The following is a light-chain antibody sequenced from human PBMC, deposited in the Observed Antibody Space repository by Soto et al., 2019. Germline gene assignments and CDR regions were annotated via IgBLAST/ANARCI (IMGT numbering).Light chain of an antibody. CDR3: QQRNNWPLT. CDR1: QSFRGL. Sequence: EVVLTQSPVTLSLSPGERATLSCRASQSFRGLLAWYQQKPGQPPRLLIYNASKRATGIPARFSGSGSGTDFTLTISSLEPEDFATYYCQQRNNWPLTFGQGTRLEIK. CDR2: NAS. J-gene: IGKJ5*01. V-gene: IGKV3-11*01.